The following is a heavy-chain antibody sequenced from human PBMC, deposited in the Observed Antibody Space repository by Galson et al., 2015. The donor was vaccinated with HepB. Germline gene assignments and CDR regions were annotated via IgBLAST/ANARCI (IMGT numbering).Heavy chain of an antibody. CDR2: ISASGGST. D-gene: IGHD5-18*01. J-gene: IGHJ4*02. CDR1: GFTFSNYA. V-gene: IGHV3-23*01. CDR3: AKDYLGYTYGSFDF. Sequence: LRLSCAASGFTFSNYAMSWVRQAPGKGLEWVSVISASGGSTYYADSVKGRLTIARDDSKNTLYLQMNSLRAEDTAIYYCAKDYLGYTYGSFDFWGQGTLVTVSS.